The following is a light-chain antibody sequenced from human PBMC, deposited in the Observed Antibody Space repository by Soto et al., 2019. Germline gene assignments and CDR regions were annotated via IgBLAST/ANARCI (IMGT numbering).Light chain of an antibody. J-gene: IGLJ2*01. V-gene: IGLV1-40*01. Sequence: QLVLTQPPSVSGAPGQRVTISCTGSSSNFGAGFDVHWYQQVPGTAPKLLIYGNSNRPSGVPDRFSGSKSGTSASLAITGLQAEDEADYYCQSYDSSLSGVVFGGGTKLTVL. CDR2: GNS. CDR3: QSYDSSLSGVV. CDR1: SSNFGAGFD.